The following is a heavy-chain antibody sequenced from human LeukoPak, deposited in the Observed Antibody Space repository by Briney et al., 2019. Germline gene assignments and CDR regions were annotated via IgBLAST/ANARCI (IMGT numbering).Heavy chain of an antibody. D-gene: IGHD3-22*01. CDR2: ISCYNGDT. CDR3: ARDPSNSSGYHAHFDS. V-gene: IGHV1-18*04. J-gene: IGHJ4*02. CDR1: GYTFTHHG. Sequence: ASVNVSCKASGYTFTHHGISWVRQAPGQGLEWMGWISCYNGDTMYAQNVQGRVTMTTDTSTRTAYIELRSLSSDDTAMYYCARDPSNSSGYHAHFDSWGQGTLVTVSS.